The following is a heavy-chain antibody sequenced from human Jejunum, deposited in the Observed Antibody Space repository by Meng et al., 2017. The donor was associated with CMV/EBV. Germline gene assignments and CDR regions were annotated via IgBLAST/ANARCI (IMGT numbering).Heavy chain of an antibody. CDR1: GDAISSGGYF. J-gene: IGHJ4*02. CDR3: ARDGEGRWLQLGC. Sequence: GDAISSGGYFWGWVRQPPGKGLEWIGSIDYSGTTRYNPSLGSRVVISVDTSMNQLTLRLDSVTAADTAVYYCARDGEGRWLQLGCWGQGTLVTVSS. CDR2: IDYSGTT. D-gene: IGHD5-24*01. V-gene: IGHV4-39*06.